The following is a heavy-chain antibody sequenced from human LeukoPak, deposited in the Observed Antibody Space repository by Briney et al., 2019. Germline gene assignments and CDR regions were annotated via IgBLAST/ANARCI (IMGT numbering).Heavy chain of an antibody. V-gene: IGHV3-20*01. J-gene: IGHJ6*03. Sequence: GGSLRLSCAASGFTFDDYGMSWVRQAPGKGLEWVSGINWNGGSTGYADSVKGRFTISRDNAKNSLYLQMSSLRAEDTALYHCARYLVGYYYYMDVWGKGTTVTVSS. D-gene: IGHD2-15*01. CDR1: GFTFDDYG. CDR3: ARYLVGYYYYMDV. CDR2: INWNGGST.